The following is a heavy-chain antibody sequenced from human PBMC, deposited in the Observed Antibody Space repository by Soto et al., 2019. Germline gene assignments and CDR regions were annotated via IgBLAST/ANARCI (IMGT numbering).Heavy chain of an antibody. J-gene: IGHJ6*03. V-gene: IGHV4-59*01. CDR2: IYYSGST. CDR3: ARGQRSDYYYYYYMDV. CDR1: GGSISSYY. D-gene: IGHD1-1*01. Sequence: QVQLQESGPGLVKPSETLSLTCTVSGGSISSYYWSWIRQPPGKGLEWIGYIYYSGSTNYNPSLKSRVTRSVDTSTNQFSLKLISVTAADTAVYYCARGQRSDYYYYYYMDVWGKGTTVTVSS.